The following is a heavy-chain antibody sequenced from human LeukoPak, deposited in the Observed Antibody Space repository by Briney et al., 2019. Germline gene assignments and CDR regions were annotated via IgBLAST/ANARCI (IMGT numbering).Heavy chain of an antibody. D-gene: IGHD2-8*01. Sequence: ASVKVSCKTSGTRDDINWVRQAAGQGLEWVGWMNPNDDTGYAQKFQGRVTFTRNTSLRTVYMELRSLTFEDTAVYYCAKYERRGFDPWGQGTLVTVS. CDR2: MNPNDDT. CDR3: AKYERRGFDP. V-gene: IGHV1-8*01. J-gene: IGHJ5*02. CDR1: GTRDD.